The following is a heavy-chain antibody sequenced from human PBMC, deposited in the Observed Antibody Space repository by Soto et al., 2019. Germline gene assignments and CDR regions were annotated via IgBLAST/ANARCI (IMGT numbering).Heavy chain of an antibody. CDR2: ISGSGGST. J-gene: IGHJ6*02. Sequence: GGSLRLSCAASGFTFSSYAMSWVRQAPGKGLEWVSAISGSGGSTYYADSVKGRFTISRDNSKNTLYLQMNSLRAEDTAVYYCAGYCSGGSCYSAYGMDVWGQGTTVTVSS. CDR1: GFTFSSYA. CDR3: AGYCSGGSCYSAYGMDV. V-gene: IGHV3-23*01. D-gene: IGHD2-15*01.